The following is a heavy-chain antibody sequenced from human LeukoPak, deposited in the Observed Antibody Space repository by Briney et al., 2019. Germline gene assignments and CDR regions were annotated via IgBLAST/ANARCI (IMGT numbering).Heavy chain of an antibody. D-gene: IGHD3-3*01. CDR3: ARSCRITIFGVVRRLYYGMDV. Sequence: ASVKVSCKASGYTFTCYYMHWVRQAPGQGLEWMGWINPNSGGTNYAQKFQGWVTMTRDTSISTAYMELSRLRSDDTAVYYCARSCRITIFGVVRRLYYGMDVWGQGTTVTVSS. J-gene: IGHJ6*02. CDR1: GYTFTCYY. V-gene: IGHV1-2*04. CDR2: INPNSGGT.